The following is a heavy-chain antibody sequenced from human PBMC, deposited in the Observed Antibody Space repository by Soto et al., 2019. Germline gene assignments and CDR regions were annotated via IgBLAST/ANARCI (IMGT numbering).Heavy chain of an antibody. J-gene: IGHJ3*02. CDR3: ARLTDCGSGSSCLGSDNMDTDAFDI. D-gene: IGHD3-10*01. V-gene: IGHV4-39*01. Sequence: PSETLSLTCTVTGGSISSDIHYWGWIRQPPGKGLEYIGTIYYSGSSYYNPTLRNQFTIPVNTAKKKLSMRMTSVTAADSAVYYCARLTDCGSGSSCLGSDNMDTDAFDIWAQGTMVT. CDR1: GGSISSDIHY. CDR2: IYYSGSS.